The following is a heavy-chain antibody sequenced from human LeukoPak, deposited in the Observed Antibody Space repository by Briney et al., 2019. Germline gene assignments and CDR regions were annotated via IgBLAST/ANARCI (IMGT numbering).Heavy chain of an antibody. CDR1: GFTFSSYG. CDR2: IRYDGSNK. D-gene: IGHD3-9*01. Sequence: GGSLRLSCAASGFTFSSYGMHWVRQAPGKGLEWVAFIRYDGSNKYYADSVKGRFTISRDNSKSTLYLQMNSLRAEDTAVYYCAREYYDILTGYYAIDYWGQGTLVTVSS. J-gene: IGHJ4*02. CDR3: AREYYDILTGYYAIDY. V-gene: IGHV3-30*02.